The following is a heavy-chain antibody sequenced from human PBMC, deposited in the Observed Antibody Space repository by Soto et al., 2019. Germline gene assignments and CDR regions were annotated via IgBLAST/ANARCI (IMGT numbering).Heavy chain of an antibody. V-gene: IGHV4-59*02. J-gene: IGHJ4*02. D-gene: IGHD5-12*01. CDR1: GASVTTYY. Sequence: QVQLEESGPGLVKPSETLSLACSVSGASVTTYYWNWIRQPPGKRLEWIGHMYYSGNTDYNPSLTGRVSFSVDTSKNQFSLNLTALTAADTAVYYCATGRGGYATPYWGQGILVVVSS. CDR2: MYYSGNT. CDR3: ATGRGGYATPY.